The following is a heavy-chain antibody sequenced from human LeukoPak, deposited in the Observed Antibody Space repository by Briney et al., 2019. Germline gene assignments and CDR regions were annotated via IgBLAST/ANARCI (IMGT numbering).Heavy chain of an antibody. CDR1: GGSISNGNYY. J-gene: IGHJ4*02. V-gene: IGHV4-30-4*01. CDR2: IYYSGRT. CDR3: ARGSSETYYVDH. D-gene: IGHD3-10*01. Sequence: PSETLSLTCTVSGGSISNGNYYWSWIRQPPGKGLEWIGYIYYSGRTSYNPSLKSRVSLSVDVSRNQFSLKLNSVTAADTAFYYCARGSSETYYVDHWGQGTLVTVSS.